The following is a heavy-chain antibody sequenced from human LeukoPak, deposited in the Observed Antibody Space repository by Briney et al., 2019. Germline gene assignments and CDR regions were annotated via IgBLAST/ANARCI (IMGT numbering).Heavy chain of an antibody. CDR3: VRDGSP. V-gene: IGHV4-4*02. CDR2: VFHTGST. Sequence: SETLSLTCTVSGGSISSGDYYWSWVRQTPGKGLEWIGEVFHTGSTNYNPSLKSRVTILMDKSKNHFSLKLNSVTAADTAVYYCVRDGSPWGQGTLVTVSS. D-gene: IGHD5-12*01. CDR1: GGSISSGDYY. J-gene: IGHJ5*02.